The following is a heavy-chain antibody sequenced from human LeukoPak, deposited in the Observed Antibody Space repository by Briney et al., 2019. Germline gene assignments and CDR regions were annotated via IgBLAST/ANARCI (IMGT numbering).Heavy chain of an antibody. V-gene: IGHV4-4*07. Sequence: SETLSLTCTVSGGSITNYYCSWIRQPAGKELEWIGHIFASANTNYNPSLKSRVTMSVDTSKNQFSLKLSSVTAADTAVYYCARAPWWNSYDAWYVDYWGQGTLVTVSS. CDR1: GGSITNYY. J-gene: IGHJ4*02. D-gene: IGHD5-18*01. CDR3: ARAPWWNSYDAWYVDY. CDR2: IFASANT.